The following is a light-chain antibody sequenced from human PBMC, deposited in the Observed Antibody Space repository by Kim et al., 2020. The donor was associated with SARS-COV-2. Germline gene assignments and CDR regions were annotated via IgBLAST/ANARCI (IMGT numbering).Light chain of an antibody. J-gene: IGLJ2*01. Sequence: TVPSPGPRTSGSTGSNCGQGYQQPPGRSPTTVIYEDDQRPSGGPDRFSGPIDSSANSASLTISGLKTEDEADYYCQSYDSNSRGVFGGGTQLTVL. CDR3: QSYDSNSRGV. CDR1: SGSTGSNC. CDR2: EDD. V-gene: IGLV6-57*01.